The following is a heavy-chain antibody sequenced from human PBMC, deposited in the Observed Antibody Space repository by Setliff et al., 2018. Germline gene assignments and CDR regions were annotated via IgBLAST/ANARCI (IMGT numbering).Heavy chain of an antibody. Sequence: ASVKVSCKASGYSFTNYDINWVRQATGQGLEWMGWMNPNSGNTGYAQKFQGRVTITTDDSTSTAYMALSSLRSEDTAVYYCATSPYSDTSTYSSNFFDYWGQGTLVTVSS. J-gene: IGHJ4*02. V-gene: IGHV1-8*03. CDR3: ATSPYSDTSTYSSNFFDY. CDR1: GYSFTNYD. CDR2: MNPNSGNT. D-gene: IGHD3-22*01.